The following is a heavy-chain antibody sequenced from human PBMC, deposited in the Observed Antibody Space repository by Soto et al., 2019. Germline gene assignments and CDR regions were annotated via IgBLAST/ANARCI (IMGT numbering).Heavy chain of an antibody. CDR1: GFTFTSSA. J-gene: IGHJ4*02. V-gene: IGHV1-58*01. CDR2: IVVGSGNT. D-gene: IGHD2-15*01. CDR3: AAVKRRYCSGGSCYVGDY. Sequence: SVKVSCKAPGFTFTSSAVQWVRQARGQRLEWIGWIVVGSGNTNYAQKFQERVTITRDMSTSTAYMELSSLRSEDTAVYYCAAVKRRYCSGGSCYVGDYWGQGTLVTVSS.